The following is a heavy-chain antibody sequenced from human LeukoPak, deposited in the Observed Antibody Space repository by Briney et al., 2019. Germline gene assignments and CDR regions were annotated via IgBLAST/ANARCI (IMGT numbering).Heavy chain of an antibody. V-gene: IGHV3-23*01. D-gene: IGHD3-3*01. Sequence: GGSLRLSCAASGFTFSSYAMSWVRQAPGKGLEWVSAISGSGGSTYYADSVKGRFTISRDNSKNTLYLQMNSLRAEDTAVYYCAKTIRYETPTSSLFDYWGQGTLVTVSS. CDR1: GFTFSSYA. CDR3: AKTIRYETPTSSLFDY. J-gene: IGHJ4*02. CDR2: ISGSGGST.